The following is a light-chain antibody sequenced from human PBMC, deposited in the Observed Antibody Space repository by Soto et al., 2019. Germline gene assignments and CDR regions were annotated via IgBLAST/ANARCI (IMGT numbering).Light chain of an antibody. J-gene: IGLJ2*01. CDR2: DVS. V-gene: IGLV2-14*01. CDR3: SSYTGSNTPVV. CDR1: SSDVGGYNY. Sequence: QSALTQPASVSGSPGQSITISCTGTSSDVGGYNYVSWYQQHPGKAPNLIIFDVSNRSSGVSNRFSGSKSGNSASLTISGLQAEDEADYYCSSYTGSNTPVVFGGGTKLTVL.